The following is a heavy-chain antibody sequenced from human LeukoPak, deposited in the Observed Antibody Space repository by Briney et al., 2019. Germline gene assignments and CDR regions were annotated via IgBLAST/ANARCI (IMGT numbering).Heavy chain of an antibody. D-gene: IGHD6-19*01. CDR2: IYHSGST. V-gene: IGHV4-38-2*02. Sequence: SETLSLTCTVSGYSISSGYYWGWIRQPPGKGLEWIGSIYHSGSTYYNPSLKSRVTISVDTSKNQFSLKLSSVTAADTAVYYCASRIAVAGQTDYWGQGTLVAVSS. CDR1: GYSISSGYY. CDR3: ASRIAVAGQTDY. J-gene: IGHJ4*02.